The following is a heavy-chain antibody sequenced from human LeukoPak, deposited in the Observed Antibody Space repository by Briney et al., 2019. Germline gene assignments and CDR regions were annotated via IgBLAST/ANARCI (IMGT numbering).Heavy chain of an antibody. CDR3: AKEVGYSRLNYYFDY. D-gene: IGHD6-13*01. Sequence: GGSLRLSCAASGFTFSSYVMSWVRQAPGKGLECVSAISGSGGSTYYADSVKGRFTVSRDNSMNTLYLQMNSLRAEDTAVYYCAKEVGYSRLNYYFDYWGQGTLVTVSS. J-gene: IGHJ4*02. CDR2: ISGSGGST. V-gene: IGHV3-23*01. CDR1: GFTFSSYV.